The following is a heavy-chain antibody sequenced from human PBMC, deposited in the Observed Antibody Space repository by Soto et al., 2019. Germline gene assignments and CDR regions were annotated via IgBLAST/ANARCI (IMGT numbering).Heavy chain of an antibody. J-gene: IGHJ6*02. CDR1: GFTFSSYG. CDR2: ISYDGSNK. CDR3: AKIPAAMGHYYYGMDV. Sequence: QVQLVESGGGVVQPGRSLRLSCAASGFTFSSYGMHWVRQAPGKGLEWVAVISYDGSNKYYADSVKGRFTISRDNSKNTLYLQMNSLRAEDTAVYYCAKIPAAMGHYYYGMDVWGQGTTVXVSS. D-gene: IGHD2-2*01. V-gene: IGHV3-30*18.